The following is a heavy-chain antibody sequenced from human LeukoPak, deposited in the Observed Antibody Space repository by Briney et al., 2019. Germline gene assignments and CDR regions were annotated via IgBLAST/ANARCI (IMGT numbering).Heavy chain of an antibody. D-gene: IGHD3-3*01. CDR2: IDYSGST. CDR1: GGSISSSSYY. Sequence: PSETLSLTCTVSGGSISSSSYYWGWIRQPPGKGLEWIGSIDYSGSTYYNPSLKSRVTISVDTYKNQFSLKLSSVTAADTAVYYCARRTAARVTIFGVVKGEYYFDYWGQGTLVTVSS. J-gene: IGHJ4*02. V-gene: IGHV4-39*07. CDR3: ARRTAARVTIFGVVKGEYYFDY.